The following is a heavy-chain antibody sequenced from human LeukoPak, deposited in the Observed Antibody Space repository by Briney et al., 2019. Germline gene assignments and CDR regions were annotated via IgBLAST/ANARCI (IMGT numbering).Heavy chain of an antibody. CDR2: IYTSGST. Sequence: SETLSLTCTVSGGSISRYYWSWIRQPAGKGLEWIGRIYTSGSTNYNPSLKSRVTMSVDTSKNQFSLKLSSVTAADTAVYYCARGRSTMVRGVFSYYYYYGMDVWGQGTTVTVSS. CDR3: ARGRSTMVRGVFSYYYYYGMDV. V-gene: IGHV4-4*07. J-gene: IGHJ6*02. CDR1: GGSISRYY. D-gene: IGHD3-10*01.